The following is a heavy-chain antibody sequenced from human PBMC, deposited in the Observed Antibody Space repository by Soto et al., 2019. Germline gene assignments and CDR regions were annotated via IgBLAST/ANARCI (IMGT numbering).Heavy chain of an antibody. CDR1: GFTVSSKY. J-gene: IGHJ4*02. V-gene: IGHV3-53*01. CDR2: IYVGGNT. CDR3: TTLGSGYGDLQNDY. Sequence: TGGSLRLSCAASGFTVSSKYMNWIRRPPGKGLEWVSVIYVGGNTYYADSVKGRFTISRDNSKNTLYLQMNSLKTEDTAVYYCTTLGSGYGDLQNDYWGQGTLVTVSS. D-gene: IGHD4-17*01.